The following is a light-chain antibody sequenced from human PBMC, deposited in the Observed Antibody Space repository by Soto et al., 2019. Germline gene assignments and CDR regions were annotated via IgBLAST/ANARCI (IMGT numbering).Light chain of an antibody. V-gene: IGKV3-20*01. CDR1: QSVSSN. CDR2: GAS. Sequence: EIVMTQSPGTLSVSAGERATLSCRASQSVSSNLAWYQQKPGQAPRLLIYGASSRATGIPDRFSGSGSGTDFTLTISRLEPEDFAVYYCQHYGNSPPSVTFGPGTKVDIK. CDR3: QHYGNSPPSVT. J-gene: IGKJ3*01.